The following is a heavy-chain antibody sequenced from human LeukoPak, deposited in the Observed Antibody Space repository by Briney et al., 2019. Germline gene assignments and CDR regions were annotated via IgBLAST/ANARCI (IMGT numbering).Heavy chain of an antibody. J-gene: IGHJ4*02. CDR2: INPNSGDT. CDR1: GYTFTGYC. Sequence: ASVKVSCKASGYTFTGYCMHWVRQAPGQGLGWMGWINPNSGDTKYAQKFQGRVTMTRDTSISTAYMELSRLRSDDTAVFYCARGGSAWDNPFDYWGQGTLVTVSS. V-gene: IGHV1-2*02. CDR3: ARGGSAWDNPFDY. D-gene: IGHD6-19*01.